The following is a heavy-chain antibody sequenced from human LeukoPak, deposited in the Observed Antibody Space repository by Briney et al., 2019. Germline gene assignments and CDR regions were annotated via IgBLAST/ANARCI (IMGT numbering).Heavy chain of an antibody. CDR1: GFTFSSYV. D-gene: IGHD4-23*01. CDR2: ITGSGSRT. J-gene: IGHJ4*02. Sequence: GGSLRLSCAASGFTFSSYVMSWVRQAPGKGLEWVSVITGSGSRTYYADSVKGRFTISRDNSRNTLFLQMNSLRGEDTAVYYCAKSRLVVTAFDYWGQGTLVTVSS. CDR3: AKSRLVVTAFDY. V-gene: IGHV3-23*01.